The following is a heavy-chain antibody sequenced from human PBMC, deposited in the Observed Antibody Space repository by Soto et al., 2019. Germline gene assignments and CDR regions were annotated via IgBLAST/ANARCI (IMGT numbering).Heavy chain of an antibody. D-gene: IGHD6-6*01. CDR2: ISYSGSP. Sequence: SETLSLTCTVSGGSIGGYYGSWIRQPPGKGLEWIGYISYSGSPNYNPSLRSRVTISVDTSQNQFSLKLTSVTAADTAVYYCARGGRSSSKTVFDYWGQGTLVTVSS. CDR1: GGSIGGYY. CDR3: ARGGRSSSKTVFDY. J-gene: IGHJ4*02. V-gene: IGHV4-59*01.